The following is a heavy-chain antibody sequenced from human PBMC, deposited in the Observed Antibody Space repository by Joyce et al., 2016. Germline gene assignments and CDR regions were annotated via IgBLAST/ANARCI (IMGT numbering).Heavy chain of an antibody. V-gene: IGHV1-18*01. CDR2: ITPYNGDT. CDR3: AKTIAAPGNRYLIRYFDI. D-gene: IGHD6-13*01. Sequence: QVQLVQSGPEVKKPGASVKVSCKASGYTFTNYGISWVRQAPGQGLEWMGWITPYNGDTVSAQKFQGRVTMTTDTSTTTVYMEVRSLRYDDTAVYYCAKTIAAPGNRYLIRYFDIWGRGTLVSVSS. J-gene: IGHJ2*01. CDR1: GYTFTNYG.